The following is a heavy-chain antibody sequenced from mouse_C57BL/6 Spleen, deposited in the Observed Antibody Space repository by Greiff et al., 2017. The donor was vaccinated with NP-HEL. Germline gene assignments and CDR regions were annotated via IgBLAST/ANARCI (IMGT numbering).Heavy chain of an antibody. V-gene: IGHV1-69*01. CDR3: ARLVYGSSPDY. J-gene: IGHJ2*01. Sequence: VQLQQPGAELVMPGASVKLSCKASGYTFTSYWMHWVKQRPGQGLEWIGEIDPSDSYTNYNQKFKGKSTLTVDKSSSTAYMQLSSLTSEDSAVYYCARLVYGSSPDYWGQGTTLTVSS. CDR2: IDPSDSYT. CDR1: GYTFTSYW. D-gene: IGHD1-1*01.